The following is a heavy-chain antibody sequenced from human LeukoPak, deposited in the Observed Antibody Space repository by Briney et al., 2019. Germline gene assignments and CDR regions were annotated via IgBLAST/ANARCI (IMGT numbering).Heavy chain of an antibody. Sequence: ASVKVSCKASGGTFSSYGINWVRQATGQGLEWMGWMNPNSGNTGYAQKFQGRVTMTRNTSISTAYMELSSLRSEDTAVYYCAAYGGNPRDAFDIWGQGTMVTVSS. J-gene: IGHJ3*02. CDR3: AAYGGNPRDAFDI. D-gene: IGHD4-23*01. CDR1: GGTFSSYG. V-gene: IGHV1-8*02. CDR2: MNPNSGNT.